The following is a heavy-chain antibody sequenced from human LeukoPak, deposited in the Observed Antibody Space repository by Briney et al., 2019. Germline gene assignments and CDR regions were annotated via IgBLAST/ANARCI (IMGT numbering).Heavy chain of an antibody. Sequence: SETLSLTCTVSGGSISSSSYYWGWIRQPPGKGLEWIGSIYYSGSTYYNPSLKSRVTISVDTSKSQFSLKLSSVTAADTAVYYCARQGYYYDSSGYYPLDYWGQGTLVTVSS. D-gene: IGHD3-22*01. CDR3: ARQGYYYDSSGYYPLDY. J-gene: IGHJ4*02. CDR1: GGSISSSSYY. V-gene: IGHV4-39*01. CDR2: IYYSGST.